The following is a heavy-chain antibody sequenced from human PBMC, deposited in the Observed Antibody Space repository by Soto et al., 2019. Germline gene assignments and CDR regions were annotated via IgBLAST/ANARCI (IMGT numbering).Heavy chain of an antibody. D-gene: IGHD2-15*01. CDR1: GFTFSRYT. Sequence: GGSLRLSCAASGFTFSRYTMNWVRQAPGKGLEWVSSISSSTTYIYYADSVKGRFTISRDNAKNSLYLQMNSLRADDTAVYYCAREGRLGXCSGGSCPLPYYYGMDVWGQGTTVTVSS. J-gene: IGHJ6*02. CDR3: AREGRLGXCSGGSCPLPYYYGMDV. CDR2: ISSSTTYI. V-gene: IGHV3-21*01.